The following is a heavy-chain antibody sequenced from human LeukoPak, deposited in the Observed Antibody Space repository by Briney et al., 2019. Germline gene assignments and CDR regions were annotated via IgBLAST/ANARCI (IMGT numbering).Heavy chain of an antibody. D-gene: IGHD3-3*01. CDR2: IGGSTGKT. Sequence: GGSLRLSCAVSGFSLSSYAMSWVRQAPGGGLEWVSFIGGSTGKTYYADSVKGRFTIFRDISKNMLYLQMNSLRAEDTAVHYCAKDIEVEWFRQFDYWGQGTLVTVSS. CDR3: AKDIEVEWFRQFDY. V-gene: IGHV3-23*01. J-gene: IGHJ4*02. CDR1: GFSLSSYA.